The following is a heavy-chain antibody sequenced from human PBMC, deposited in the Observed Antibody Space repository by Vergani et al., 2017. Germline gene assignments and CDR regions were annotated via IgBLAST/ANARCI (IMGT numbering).Heavy chain of an antibody. D-gene: IGHD1-1*01. CDR2: IYPADSDT. Sequence: EVALVQSGPEMRKPGESLKISCKGSEYSFGNYWIGWVRPMPGKGLEWMGIIYPADSDTRYSPYFQGQVTISADKSISTAFLQWDSLKASDTALYYCARHTTYTDSWGQGTLVTVSS. J-gene: IGHJ4*02. V-gene: IGHV5-51*01. CDR3: ARHTTYTDS. CDR1: EYSFGNYW.